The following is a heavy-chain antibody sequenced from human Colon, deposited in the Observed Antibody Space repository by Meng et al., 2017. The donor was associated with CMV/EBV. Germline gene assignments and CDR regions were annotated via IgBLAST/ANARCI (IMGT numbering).Heavy chain of an antibody. CDR1: GFSRSTSGEG. CDR2: IYWNDEK. Sequence: QITLKESGPTLVKPTQTLTLTCTFSGFSRSTSGEGVGWIRQSPGKALEWLGLIYWNDEKHYSPSLKNRLTITKDTSKDQVVLIMTNMDPVDTGTYYCAHRHAVLIVDYWGQGTLVTVSS. D-gene: IGHD2-8*01. J-gene: IGHJ4*02. V-gene: IGHV2-5*01. CDR3: AHRHAVLIVDY.